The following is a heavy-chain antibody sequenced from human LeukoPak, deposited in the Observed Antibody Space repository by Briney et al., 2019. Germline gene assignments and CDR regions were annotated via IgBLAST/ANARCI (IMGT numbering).Heavy chain of an antibody. Sequence: GSLRLSCAASGFTFSSYWMSWVRQAPGKGLERVANRKQDGSEKYYVDSVKGRFTISRDNAKNSLYLQMNRLRAEDTAVYYCARDPWYYYDSSGYSYFDYWGQGTLVTVSS. J-gene: IGHJ4*02. V-gene: IGHV3-7*01. CDR1: GFTFSSYW. CDR3: ARDPWYYYDSSGYSYFDY. CDR2: RKQDGSEK. D-gene: IGHD3-22*01.